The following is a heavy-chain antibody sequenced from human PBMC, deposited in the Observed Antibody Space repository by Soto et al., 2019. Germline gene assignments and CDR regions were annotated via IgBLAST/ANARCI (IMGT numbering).Heavy chain of an antibody. D-gene: IGHD3-22*01. CDR3: ASPRRSTISGYYSLWSVDV. V-gene: IGHV4-30-4*01. Sequence: QVQLQQSGPGLVKPSQTLSLTCSVSGGSVSSGDYYWTWIRQSPGKGLECIGYIYNGGDTYYNPSLKSRVTMSLDTSKNHFSLKLNSVTAADTAVYFCASPRRSTISGYYSLWSVDVCGQGTTVTVSS. J-gene: IGHJ6*02. CDR2: IYNGGDT. CDR1: GGSVSSGDYY.